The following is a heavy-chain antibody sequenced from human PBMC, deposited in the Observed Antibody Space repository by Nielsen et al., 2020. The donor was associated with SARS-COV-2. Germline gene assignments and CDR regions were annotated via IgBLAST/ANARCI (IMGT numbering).Heavy chain of an antibody. Sequence: GGSLRLSCAASGFTFDNYAMNWVRQAPGKGLEWVSTIGVSGGGTYYADSLKGRFTISRDNSKNTLYLQMNSLGADDTAIYYCTRRVAGGTMDVWGQGTTVTVSS. CDR2: IGVSGGGT. J-gene: IGHJ6*02. CDR1: GFTFDNYA. CDR3: TRRVAGGTMDV. V-gene: IGHV3-23*01. D-gene: IGHD6-19*01.